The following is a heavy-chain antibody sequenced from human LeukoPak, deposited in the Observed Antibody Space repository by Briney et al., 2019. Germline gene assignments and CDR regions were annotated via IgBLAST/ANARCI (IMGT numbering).Heavy chain of an antibody. CDR3: ARSPAGDYVWGSHSKFDY. V-gene: IGHV1-18*01. D-gene: IGHD3-16*01. CDR2: ISAYNGNT. Sequence: ASVKVSCKASGYTFTSYGISWVRQAPGQGLEWMGWISAYNGNTNYAQKLQGRVTMTTDTPTSTAYMELRSLRSDDTAVYYCARSPAGDYVWGSHSKFDYWGQGTLVTVSS. J-gene: IGHJ4*02. CDR1: GYTFTSYG.